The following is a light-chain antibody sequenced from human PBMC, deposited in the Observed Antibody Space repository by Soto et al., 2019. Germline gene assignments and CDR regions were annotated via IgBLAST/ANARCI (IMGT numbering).Light chain of an antibody. V-gene: IGLV2-14*01. Sequence: QLVLTQPASVSGSPGQSISISCTGTSSDVGPYNYVSWYQQHPGKAPKLMIFEVSNRPSGVSNRFSGSKSGYTASLTISGLQPEDEAEYYCSSYTSDSTFLIFGGGTKVTVL. CDR1: SSDVGPYNY. J-gene: IGLJ2*01. CDR2: EVS. CDR3: SSYTSDSTFLI.